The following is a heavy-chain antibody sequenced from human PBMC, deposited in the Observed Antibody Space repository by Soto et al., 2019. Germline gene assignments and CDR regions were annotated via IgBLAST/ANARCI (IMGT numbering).Heavy chain of an antibody. Sequence: EVQLVESGGGLVTPGGSLTLSCAASGFSFSPAWMNWVRQAPGKGLEWVGLIKSKGGGGTADYAAPVKGRFIISRDDSKNTIFLQMNSLKPEDTSLYYCIWQQDLYYVRAVWGQGTTVTGSS. J-gene: IGHJ6*02. CDR3: IWQQDLYYVRAV. CDR1: GFSFSPAW. CDR2: IKSKGGGGTA. V-gene: IGHV3-15*07. D-gene: IGHD6-13*01.